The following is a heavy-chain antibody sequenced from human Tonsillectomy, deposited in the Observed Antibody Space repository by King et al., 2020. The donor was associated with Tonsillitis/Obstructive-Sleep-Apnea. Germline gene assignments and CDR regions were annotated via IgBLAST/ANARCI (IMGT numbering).Heavy chain of an antibody. CDR1: GFPLDTSGLG. CDR3: ALLYIWNDPYFFEY. CDR2: IFWDDDK. Sequence: TLKESGPTLLKPTHTLTLPCTFSGFPLDTSGLGVGWIRPHPGQALEWLALIFWDDDKRYSPSLKSRLTITKYTSKNQVVLTMTKMDPVDTATYYCALLYIWNDPYFFEYWGQGTLVTVSS. J-gene: IGHJ4*02. V-gene: IGHV2-5*02. D-gene: IGHD1-1*01.